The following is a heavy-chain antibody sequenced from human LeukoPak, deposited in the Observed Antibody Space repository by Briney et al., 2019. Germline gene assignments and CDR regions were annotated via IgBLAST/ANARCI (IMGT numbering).Heavy chain of an antibody. V-gene: IGHV3-74*01. CDR3: ARDLHGSPDW. Sequence: GGSLRLSCAASRFTFTTFWMNWVRQAPGEGLVWVSLINTDGRTTTYADSVKGRFTISRDNAKNTLYLQMNNLRAEDTAVYYCARDLHGSPDWWGQGTLVTVSS. J-gene: IGHJ4*02. D-gene: IGHD2-2*03. CDR1: RFTFTTFW. CDR2: INTDGRTT.